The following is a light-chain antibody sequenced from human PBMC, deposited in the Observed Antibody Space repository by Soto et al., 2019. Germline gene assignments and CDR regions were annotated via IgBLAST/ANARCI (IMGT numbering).Light chain of an antibody. V-gene: IGKV3D-15*01. CDR2: GAS. J-gene: IGKJ4*01. CDR1: QSVNIY. Sequence: EIVMTQSPATLSVSPGERATLSCRASQSVNIYLAWYQQKPGQAPSLLIFGASSRATGIPARFSGSGSGTEFNLTISSLQSEDFAVYFCQQYDDWLRLTFGGGTKVDSK. CDR3: QQYDDWLRLT.